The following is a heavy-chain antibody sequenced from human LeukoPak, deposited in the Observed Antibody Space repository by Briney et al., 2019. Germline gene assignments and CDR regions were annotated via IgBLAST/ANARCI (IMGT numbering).Heavy chain of an antibody. CDR1: GYSFTSYW. J-gene: IGHJ5*02. D-gene: IGHD2-21*02. V-gene: IGHV5-51*01. Sequence: GESLKISCKGSGYSFTSYWIGWVRQMPGKGLEWMGIIYPGDSDTRYSPSFQGQVTISADKSIGTAYLQWSSLKASDTAMYYCARLGSIVVVTDNWFDPWGQGTLVTVSS. CDR3: ARLGSIVVVTDNWFDP. CDR2: IYPGDSDT.